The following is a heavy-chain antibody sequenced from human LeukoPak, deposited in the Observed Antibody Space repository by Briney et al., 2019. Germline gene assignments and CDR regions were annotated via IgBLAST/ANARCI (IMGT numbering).Heavy chain of an antibody. CDR3: ARGERPYDFWSGYIDAFDI. J-gene: IGHJ3*02. V-gene: IGHV4-4*07. CDR2: IYTSGST. Sequence: SETLSLTCTVSGGSISSYYWSWIRQPAGKGLEWIGRIYTSGSTNYNPSLKSRVTISVDTSKNQFSLKLSSVTAADTAVYYRARGERPYDFWSGYIDAFDIWGQGTMVTVSS. D-gene: IGHD3-3*01. CDR1: GGSISSYY.